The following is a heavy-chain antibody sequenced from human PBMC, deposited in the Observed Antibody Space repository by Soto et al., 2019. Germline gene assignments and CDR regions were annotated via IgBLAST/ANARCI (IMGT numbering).Heavy chain of an antibody. CDR3: ASGPGYYYYGMDV. CDR2: ISYDGSNK. V-gene: IGHV3-30-3*01. Sequence: HPGGSLRLSCAASGFTFSSYAMHWVRQAPGKGLEWVAVISYDGSNKYYADSVKGRFTISRDNSENTLYLQMNSLRAEDTAVYYCASGPGYYYYGMDVWGQGTTVTVSS. J-gene: IGHJ6*02. CDR1: GFTFSSYA.